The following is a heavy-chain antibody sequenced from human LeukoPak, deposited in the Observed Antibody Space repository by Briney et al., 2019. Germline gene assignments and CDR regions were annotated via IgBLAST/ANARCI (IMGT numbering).Heavy chain of an antibody. CDR3: ARGHLRAAAGTRRVGYYYYGMDV. V-gene: IGHV1-8*01. CDR1: GYTFTSYD. J-gene: IGHJ6*02. CDR2: MNPNSGNT. Sequence: GASVKVSRKASGYTFTSYDINWVRQATGQGLEWMGWMNPNSGNTGYAQKFQGRVTMTRNTSISTAYMELSSLRSEDTAVYYCARGHLRAAAGTRRVGYYYYGMDVWGQGTTVTVSS. D-gene: IGHD6-13*01.